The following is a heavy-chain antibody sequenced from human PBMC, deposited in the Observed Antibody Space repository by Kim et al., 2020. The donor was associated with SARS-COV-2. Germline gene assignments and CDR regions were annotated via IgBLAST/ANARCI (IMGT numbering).Heavy chain of an antibody. J-gene: IGHJ3*02. Sequence: SQTLSLTCSVSGVSISGSTYYWAWIRQPPGKGLAWIASIFSGGAPYYMPYLKSRVTISIDASKNLFSLDLASVTAADTAMYYCARLNLRDSRGHPLPFDIWSEGTIVTVSS. CDR2: IFSGGAP. D-gene: IGHD2-21*02. CDR3: ARLNLRDSRGHPLPFDI. CDR1: GVSISGSTYY. V-gene: IGHV4-39*02.